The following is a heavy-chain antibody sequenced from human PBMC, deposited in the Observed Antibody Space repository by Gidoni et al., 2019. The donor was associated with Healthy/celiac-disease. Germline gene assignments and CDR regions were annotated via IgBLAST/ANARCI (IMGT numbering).Heavy chain of an antibody. D-gene: IGHD5-12*01. J-gene: IGHJ6*02. Sequence: QVQPVQSGAAVKQPGSSVKSSCTASGGTFSCYPLTWVRQAPGQGLEWMGRIIPILGIANYAQKFQGRVTITADKSTSTAYMELSSLRSEDTAVYYCARDSYKGRIVAKYYYYGMDVWGQGTTVTVSS. CDR2: IIPILGIA. CDR1: GGTFSCYP. CDR3: ARDSYKGRIVAKYYYYGMDV. V-gene: IGHV1-69*04.